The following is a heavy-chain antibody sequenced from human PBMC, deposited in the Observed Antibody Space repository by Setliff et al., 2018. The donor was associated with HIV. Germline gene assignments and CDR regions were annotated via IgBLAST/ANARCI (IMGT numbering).Heavy chain of an antibody. Sequence: PSETLSLTCTVSGGSISNSRYYWSWIRQPPGKGLEWIGSIYYSGSTYYNPSLKSRVTISVDTSKNQFSPKLSSVTAADAAVYYCASRVYYYDSSGYLREEGFDPWGQGTLDTVSS. CDR2: IYYSGST. J-gene: IGHJ5*02. CDR3: ASRVYYYDSSGYLREEGFDP. CDR1: GGSISNSRYY. V-gene: IGHV4-39*01. D-gene: IGHD3-22*01.